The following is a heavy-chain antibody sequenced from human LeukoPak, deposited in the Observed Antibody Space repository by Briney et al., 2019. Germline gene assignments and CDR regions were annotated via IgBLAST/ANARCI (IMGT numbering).Heavy chain of an antibody. J-gene: IGHJ4*02. Sequence: PSETLSLTCTVSGGSISSYYWSWIRQPPGKGLEWIGYIYYSGSTYYNPSLKSRVTISVDTSKNQFSLKLSSVTAADTAVYYCARSQKRRGSGSGSFDYWGQGTLVTVSS. CDR1: GGSISSYY. CDR3: ARSQKRRGSGSGSFDY. D-gene: IGHD3-10*01. V-gene: IGHV4-59*08. CDR2: IYYSGST.